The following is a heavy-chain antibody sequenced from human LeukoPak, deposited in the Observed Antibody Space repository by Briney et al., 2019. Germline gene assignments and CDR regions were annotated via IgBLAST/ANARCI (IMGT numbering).Heavy chain of an antibody. V-gene: IGHV3-53*01. J-gene: IGHJ4*02. CDR3: ARSDPDSSGCFDY. CDR1: GFTVSSNY. D-gene: IGHD3-22*01. CDR2: IYSGGST. Sequence: GGSLRLSCAASGFTVSSNYMSWVRQAPGKGLEWVSVIYSGGSTYYADSVKGRFTNSRDNSKNTLYLQMNSLRAEDTAVYYCARSDPDSSGCFDYWGQGTLVTVSS.